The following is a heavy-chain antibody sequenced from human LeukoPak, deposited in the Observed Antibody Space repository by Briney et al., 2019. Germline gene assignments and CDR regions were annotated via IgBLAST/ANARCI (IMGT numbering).Heavy chain of an antibody. Sequence: SETLSLTCTVSGCSISSSSYYWRWIRQPPGRGLEWIGSIYYSGSTYYNSSLKSRVTISVDTSKNQFSLKLSSVTAADTAVYYCASTFGYSYGYLDYWGQGTLVTVSS. CDR1: GCSISSSSYY. D-gene: IGHD5-18*01. CDR3: ASTFGYSYGYLDY. CDR2: IYYSGST. J-gene: IGHJ4*02. V-gene: IGHV4-39*01.